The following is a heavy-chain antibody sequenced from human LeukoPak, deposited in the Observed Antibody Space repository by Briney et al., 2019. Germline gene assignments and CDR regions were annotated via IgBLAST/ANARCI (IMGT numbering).Heavy chain of an antibody. V-gene: IGHV4-31*03. CDR2: IYYSGST. Sequence: TSQTLSLTCTVSGGSISSGGYYWSWIRQHPGKGLEWIGYIYYSGSTYYNPSLKSRVTISVDTSKNQFSLKLSSVTAADTAVYYYARLNNIVVVPAAMAWFDPWGQGTLVTVSS. CDR1: GGSISSGGYY. D-gene: IGHD2-2*01. J-gene: IGHJ5*02. CDR3: ARLNNIVVVPAAMAWFDP.